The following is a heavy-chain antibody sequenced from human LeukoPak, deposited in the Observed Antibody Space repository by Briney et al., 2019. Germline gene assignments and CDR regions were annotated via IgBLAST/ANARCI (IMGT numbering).Heavy chain of an antibody. Sequence: PGGSLRLSCEVSGFTFSSYTMNWVRQAPGKGLEWVAVISYDGSNKYYADSMKGRFTISRDNSKNTLYLQMNSLRAEDTAVYYCARDLSIAVAGTYYYYYYGMDVWGQGTTVTVSS. D-gene: IGHD6-19*01. CDR1: GFTFSSYT. J-gene: IGHJ6*02. CDR2: ISYDGSNK. V-gene: IGHV3-30-3*01. CDR3: ARDLSIAVAGTYYYYYYGMDV.